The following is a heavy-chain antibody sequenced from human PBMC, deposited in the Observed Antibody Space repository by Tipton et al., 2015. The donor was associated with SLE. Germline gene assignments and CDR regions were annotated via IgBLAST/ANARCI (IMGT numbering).Heavy chain of an antibody. CDR2: INWNGGST. CDR3: ARMRRTVVPAAIVGAFDI. D-gene: IGHD2-2*02. Sequence: SLRLSCAASGFTFDDYGMSWVRQAPGKGLEWVSGINWNGGSTGYADSVKGRFTISRDNAKNSLYLQMNSLRAEDTAVYYCARMRRTVVPAAIVGAFDIWGQGTMVTVSS. J-gene: IGHJ3*02. CDR1: GFTFDDYG. V-gene: IGHV3-20*04.